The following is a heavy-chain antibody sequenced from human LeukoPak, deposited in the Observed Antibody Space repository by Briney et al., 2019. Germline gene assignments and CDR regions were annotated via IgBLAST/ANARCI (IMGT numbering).Heavy chain of an antibody. J-gene: IGHJ4*02. D-gene: IGHD1-7*01. V-gene: IGHV3-30*04. Sequence: GGSLRLSCAASGFTFSSYAMHWVRQAPGKGLEWVAVISYDGSNKYYADSVKGRFTISRDNSKNTLYLQMNSLRAEDTAVYYCAREIPLGRSPRGTPGDYWGQGTLVTVSS. CDR2: ISYDGSNK. CDR3: AREIPLGRSPRGTPGDY. CDR1: GFTFSSYA.